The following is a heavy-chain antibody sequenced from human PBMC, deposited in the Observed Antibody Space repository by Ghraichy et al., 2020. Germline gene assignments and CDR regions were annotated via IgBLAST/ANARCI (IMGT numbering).Heavy chain of an antibody. J-gene: IGHJ4*02. CDR2: IYYSGST. Sequence: SQTLSLTCTVSGGSVSSGSYYWSWIRQPPGKGLEWIGYIYYSGSTNYNPSLKSRVTISVETSKNQFSLKLSSVTAADTAVYYCARITRYYGSGSYYNLDYWGQGTLVTVSS. CDR3: ARITRYYGSGSYYNLDY. D-gene: IGHD3-10*01. V-gene: IGHV4-61*01. CDR1: GGSVSSGSYY.